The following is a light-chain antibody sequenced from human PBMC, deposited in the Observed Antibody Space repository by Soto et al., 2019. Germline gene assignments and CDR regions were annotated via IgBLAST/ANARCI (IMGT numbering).Light chain of an antibody. V-gene: IGKV3-11*01. J-gene: IGKJ4*01. Sequence: EIVLTQSPATLSLSPGESATLSCRASQSVSSYLAWYQQNPGQAPRLLIYDASNRATGIPARFIGSGSGTDFTLTITSLEPEDFEVYYCQQRSNWPSTFGGGTKVEIK. CDR3: QQRSNWPST. CDR1: QSVSSY. CDR2: DAS.